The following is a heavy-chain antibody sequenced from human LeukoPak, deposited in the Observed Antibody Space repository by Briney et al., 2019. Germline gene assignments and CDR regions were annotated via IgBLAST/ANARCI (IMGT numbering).Heavy chain of an antibody. V-gene: IGHV3-30*18. CDR3: AKIVAGTTTNYFDY. D-gene: IGHD1-7*01. J-gene: IGHJ4*02. Sequence: GGSLRLSCAASGFTFSSYGMHWVRQAPGKGLEWVAVISYDGSNKYYADPVKGRFTISRDNSKNTLYLQMNSLRAEDTAVYYCAKIVAGTTTNYFDYWGQGTLVTVSS. CDR1: GFTFSSYG. CDR2: ISYDGSNK.